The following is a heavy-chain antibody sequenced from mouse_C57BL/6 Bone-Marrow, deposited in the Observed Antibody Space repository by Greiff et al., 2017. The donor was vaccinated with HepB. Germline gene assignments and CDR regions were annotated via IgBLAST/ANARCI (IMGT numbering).Heavy chain of an antibody. J-gene: IGHJ1*03. CDR1: GYTFTSYW. V-gene: IGHV1-52*01. Sequence: QVQLQQSGAELVRPGSSVKLSCKASGYTFTSYWMHWVKQRPIQGLEWIGNIDPSDSETHYTQKFKDKATLTVDKSSSTAYMQLSSLTSEDSAVYYCATSLNWYFDVWGTGTTVTVSS. D-gene: IGHD6-1*01. CDR2: IDPSDSET. CDR3: ATSLNWYFDV.